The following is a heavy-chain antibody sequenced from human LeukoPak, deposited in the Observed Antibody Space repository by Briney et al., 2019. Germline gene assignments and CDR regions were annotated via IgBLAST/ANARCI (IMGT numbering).Heavy chain of an antibody. CDR2: IIPIFGTA. V-gene: IGHV1-69*05. J-gene: IGHJ4*02. Sequence: ASVTVSCKASGGTFSSYAISWVRQAPGQGLEWMGGIIPIFGTANYAQKFQGRVTITTDESTSTAYMELSSLRSEDTAVYYCARARVARDYALHTFDYWGQGTLVTVSS. CDR1: GGTFSSYA. D-gene: IGHD4-17*01. CDR3: ARARVARDYALHTFDY.